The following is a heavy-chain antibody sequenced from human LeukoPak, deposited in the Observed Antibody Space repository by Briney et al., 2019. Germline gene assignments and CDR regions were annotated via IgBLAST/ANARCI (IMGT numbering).Heavy chain of an antibody. CDR3: ARDPYYYGSGSYLDY. D-gene: IGHD3-10*01. J-gene: IGHJ4*02. CDR1: GFIFSSYA. Sequence: GGSLRLSCAASGFIFSSYAIHWVRQAPGKGLEWVAVISYDGSNKYYAESVKGRFTISRDNSKNTVYLQMNSLRAEDTAVYYCARDPYYYGSGSYLDYWGQGTLVTVSS. CDR2: ISYDGSNK. V-gene: IGHV3-30-3*01.